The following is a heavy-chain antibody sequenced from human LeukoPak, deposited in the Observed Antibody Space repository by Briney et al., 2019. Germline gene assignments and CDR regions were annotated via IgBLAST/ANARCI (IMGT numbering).Heavy chain of an antibody. CDR1: GYTFTSYA. V-gene: IGHV1-3*01. Sequence: ASVKVSCKASGYTFTSYAMHWVRQAPGQRLEWMGWINAGNGNTKYSQKLQGRVTITRDTSASTAYMELSSLRSEDTAVYYCARGPQYYDILTAQTGFDPWGQGTLVTVSS. CDR3: ARGPQYYDILTAQTGFDP. CDR2: INAGNGNT. J-gene: IGHJ5*02. D-gene: IGHD3-9*01.